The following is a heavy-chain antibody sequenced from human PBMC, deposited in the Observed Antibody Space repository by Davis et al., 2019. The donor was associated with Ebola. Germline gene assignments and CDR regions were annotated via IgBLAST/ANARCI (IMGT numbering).Heavy chain of an antibody. CDR3: ATTTTKTTYDGMDV. CDR1: GGSFSGYY. D-gene: IGHD1-26*01. J-gene: IGHJ6*02. V-gene: IGHV4-34*01. CDR2: INHSGST. Sequence: SETLSLTCAVYGGSFSGYYWSWIRQPPGKGLEWIGEINHSGSTNYNPSLKSRVTISVDTSKNQFSLKLSSVTAADTAVYYCATTTTKTTYDGMDVWGQGTTVTVSS.